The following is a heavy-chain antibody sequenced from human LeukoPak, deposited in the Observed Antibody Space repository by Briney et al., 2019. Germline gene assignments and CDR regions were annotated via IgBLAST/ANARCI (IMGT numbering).Heavy chain of an antibody. Sequence: GGSLRLSCAASGFTFSSYWMSWVRQAPGKGLEWVANIKQDGSEKYYVDSVKGRFTISRDNAKNSLYLQMNSLRAEDTAVYYCAREVDNSDYYHPGAFDIWGQGTMVTVSS. J-gene: IGHJ3*02. V-gene: IGHV3-7*01. CDR2: IKQDGSEK. CDR3: AREVDNSDYYHPGAFDI. CDR1: GFTFSSYW. D-gene: IGHD3-22*01.